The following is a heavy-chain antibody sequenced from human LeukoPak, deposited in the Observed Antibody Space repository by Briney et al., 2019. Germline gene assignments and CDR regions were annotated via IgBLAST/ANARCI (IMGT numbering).Heavy chain of an antibody. Sequence: SQTPSLTCTVSAGSISSSSYDWGRIRQPPGKGLEWIGSIYYSGSTYYNPSLKSRVTISVDTSKNQFYLKLSSVTTADTAVYYCARSYGGPNNWFDPWGQGTLVTVSS. J-gene: IGHJ5*02. CDR1: AGSISSSSYD. D-gene: IGHD4-23*01. CDR3: ARSYGGPNNWFDP. V-gene: IGHV4-39*01. CDR2: IYYSGST.